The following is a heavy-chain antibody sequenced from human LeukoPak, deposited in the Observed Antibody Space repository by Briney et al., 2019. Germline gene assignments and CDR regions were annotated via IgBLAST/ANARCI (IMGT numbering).Heavy chain of an antibody. Sequence: GGSLRLSCAASGFTFSSYAMSWVRQAPGKGLEWVSAISGSGGSTYYADSVKGRFTISRDNAKNSLYLQMNSLRAEDTAVYYCARDTYDTIVGATKNFDYWGQGTLVTVSS. V-gene: IGHV3-23*01. CDR2: ISGSGGST. CDR3: ARDTYDTIVGATKNFDY. D-gene: IGHD1-26*01. CDR1: GFTFSSYA. J-gene: IGHJ4*02.